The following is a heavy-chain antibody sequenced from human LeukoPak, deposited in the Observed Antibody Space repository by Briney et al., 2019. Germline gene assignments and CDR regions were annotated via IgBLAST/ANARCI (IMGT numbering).Heavy chain of an antibody. Sequence: PSETLSLTCTVSGGSMSSYYWSWIRQPPGKGLEWIGSINYSGSTNYNPSLKSRVTISVDTSKNQFSLKLSSVTAADTAVYYCARHGRGDVDPWGQGTLVTVPS. CDR2: INYSGST. D-gene: IGHD7-27*01. V-gene: IGHV4-59*08. CDR1: GGSMSSYY. CDR3: ARHGRGDVDP. J-gene: IGHJ5*02.